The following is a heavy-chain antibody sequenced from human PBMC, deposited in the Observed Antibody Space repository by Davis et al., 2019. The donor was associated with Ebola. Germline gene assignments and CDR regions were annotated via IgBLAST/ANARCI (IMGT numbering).Heavy chain of an antibody. V-gene: IGHV3-21*01. D-gene: IGHD2-15*01. Sequence: GESLKISCEASGFAIRSFSMSWVRQVPGTVPEWVPSISLGSTYIYHAKSVEGRFIASRDNDENSLYLKMNNLGVDDTAFYYCARQSSARGWYDPWGQGTLVTVSS. J-gene: IGHJ5*02. CDR3: ARQSSARGWYDP. CDR2: ISLGSTYI. CDR1: GFAIRSFS.